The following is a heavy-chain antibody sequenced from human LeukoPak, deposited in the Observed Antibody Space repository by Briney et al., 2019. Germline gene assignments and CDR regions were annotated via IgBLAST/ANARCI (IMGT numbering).Heavy chain of an antibody. J-gene: IGHJ4*02. CDR3: SRGIAPTGIDY. D-gene: IGHD6-13*01. Sequence: RSQTLSLTCAISGDSVSNNGAAWHWIRQSPSRGLEWLGRTYYRSKWYNEYAVPVKSRITINPDTSKNQFSLQLNSVTPEDTAVYYCSRGIAPTGIDYWGQGTLVTVSS. CDR2: TYYRSKWYN. CDR1: GDSVSNNGAA. V-gene: IGHV6-1*01.